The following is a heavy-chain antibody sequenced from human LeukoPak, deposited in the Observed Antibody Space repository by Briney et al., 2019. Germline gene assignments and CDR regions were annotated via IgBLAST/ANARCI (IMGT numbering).Heavy chain of an antibody. CDR1: GFTFSSYS. J-gene: IGHJ1*01. Sequence: GGSLRLSCAASGFTFSSYSMKWVRQAPGKGLEWLSYISSSGSTIYYADSVKGRFTISRDDAKNSLYLQMNSLRAEDTAVYYCARDLGDYYQGKNLEHWGQGTLVTVSS. D-gene: IGHD1-26*01. CDR2: ISSSGSTI. CDR3: ARDLGDYYQGKNLEH. V-gene: IGHV3-48*04.